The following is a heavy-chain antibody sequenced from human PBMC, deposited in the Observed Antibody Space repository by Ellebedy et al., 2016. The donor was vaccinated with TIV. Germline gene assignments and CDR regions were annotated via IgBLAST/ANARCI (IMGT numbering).Heavy chain of an antibody. Sequence: MPSETLSLTCAVYGGSFSGYYWSWFRQPPGKGLEWIGEINHSGSTNYNPSLKSRVTISVDTSKNQFSLKLSSVTAADTAVYYCASESAAGGGYWGQGTLVTVSS. D-gene: IGHD6-13*01. V-gene: IGHV4-34*01. CDR2: INHSGST. CDR3: ASESAAGGGY. J-gene: IGHJ4*02. CDR1: GGSFSGYY.